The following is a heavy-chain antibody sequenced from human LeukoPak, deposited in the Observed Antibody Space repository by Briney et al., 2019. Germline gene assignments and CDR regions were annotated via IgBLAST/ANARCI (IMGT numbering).Heavy chain of an antibody. V-gene: IGHV3-74*01. Sequence: GGSLRLSCAASGFTFSNYWMHWVRQAPGKGLVWVSRINSDGSTTNYADSVKGRFTISRDDAKNTLYLQMNSLRAEDTAVYHCARSGYYDSSGYFHDGFDIWGQGTMVTVSS. CDR3: ARSGYYDSSGYFHDGFDI. D-gene: IGHD3-22*01. CDR2: INSDGSTT. CDR1: GFTFSNYW. J-gene: IGHJ3*02.